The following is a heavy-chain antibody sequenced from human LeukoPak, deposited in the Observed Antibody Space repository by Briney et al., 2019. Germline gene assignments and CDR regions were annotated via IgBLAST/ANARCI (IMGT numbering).Heavy chain of an antibody. J-gene: IGHJ4*02. CDR2: ISGSGGST. D-gene: IGHD3-22*01. CDR1: GITLSNYG. V-gene: IGHV3-23*01. CDR3: AKRGVVIRVILVGFHKEAYYFDS. Sequence: GGSLRLSCAVSGITLSNYGMSWVRQAPGRGLEWVAGISGSGGSTNYADSVKGRFTISRDNRKNTLYLQMNSLRVEDTAVYFCAKRGVVIRVILVGFHKEAYYFDSWGQGALVTVSS.